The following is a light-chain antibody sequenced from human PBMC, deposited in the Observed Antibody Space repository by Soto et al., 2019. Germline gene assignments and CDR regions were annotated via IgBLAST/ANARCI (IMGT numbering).Light chain of an antibody. V-gene: IGLV2-14*01. CDR2: EVN. Sequence: QSVLTQPASVSGSPGQSITISCTGASSDVGDYNYVSWYEHHPGKAPKLVIYEVNNRPSGVSDRFSGSKSGNVASLTISWLQAEDEADYYCCSYAGSYTFYVFGTGTKVTVL. CDR3: CSYAGSYTFYV. CDR1: SSDVGDYNY. J-gene: IGLJ1*01.